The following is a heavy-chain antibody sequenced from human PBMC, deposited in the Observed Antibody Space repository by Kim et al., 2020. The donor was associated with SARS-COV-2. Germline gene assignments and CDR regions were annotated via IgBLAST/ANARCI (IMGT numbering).Heavy chain of an antibody. Sequence: SETLSLTCNVSGGSISSYYWNWIRQPPGKGLEWIGNIHKSGITNYNPSLESRVTILVDTSKNQFSLKLRSVTAADTAVYYCVRRMSMGTPVANSDNWFDPWGQGTLVTVSS. CDR3: VRRMSMGTPVANSDNWFDP. V-gene: IGHV4-59*13. D-gene: IGHD2-15*01. CDR2: IHKSGIT. CDR1: GGSISSYY. J-gene: IGHJ5*02.